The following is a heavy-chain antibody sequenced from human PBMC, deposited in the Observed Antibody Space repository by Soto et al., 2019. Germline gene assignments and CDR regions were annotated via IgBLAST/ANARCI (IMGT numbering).Heavy chain of an antibody. CDR3: ARGSQDFIWGSYASQK. CDR2: ILGSSYYI. D-gene: IGHD3-16*01. Sequence: RRLSCAASGFTFSNYAMNWVRQAPGQGLEWIASILGSSYYIHYADSVKGRFTVSRDNDKNSLFLQMDGLTVEDTAVYYCARGSQDFIWGSYASQKWGQGVLVTGSS. J-gene: IGHJ4*02. V-gene: IGHV3-21*01. CDR1: GFTFSNYA.